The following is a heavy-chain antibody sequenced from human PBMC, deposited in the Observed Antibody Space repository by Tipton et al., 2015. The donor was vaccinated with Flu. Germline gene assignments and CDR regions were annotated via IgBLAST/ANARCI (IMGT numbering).Heavy chain of an antibody. Sequence: SLRLSCAASGFSVSNKYMGWIRQAPGKGMEWVSVIYGDGSTYYADSVKGRFTISRDDSKDTLYLQLKSLTAEDTAIYYCTLDLYSRGKYYLDYWGQGTLVTVSS. CDR1: GFSVSNKY. CDR2: IYGDGST. D-gene: IGHD3-22*01. V-gene: IGHV3-53*01. CDR3: TLDLYSRGKYYLDY. J-gene: IGHJ4*02.